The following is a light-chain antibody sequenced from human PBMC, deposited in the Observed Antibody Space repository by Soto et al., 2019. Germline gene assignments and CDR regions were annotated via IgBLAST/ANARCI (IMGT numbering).Light chain of an antibody. CDR1: SSDVGAYNY. CDR3: SSYTSSSTPL. Sequence: QSALTQPASVSGSPGRSITISCTGTSSDVGAYNYVSWYQQYPGKAPKLMIYDVSNRPSGVSNRFSGSKSGNTASLTISGLPAEDEAGYYCSSYTSSSTPLFGGGTKLTVL. CDR2: DVS. J-gene: IGLJ2*01. V-gene: IGLV2-14*01.